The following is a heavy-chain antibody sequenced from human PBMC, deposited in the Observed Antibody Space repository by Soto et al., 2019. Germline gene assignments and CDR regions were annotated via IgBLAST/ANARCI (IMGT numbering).Heavy chain of an antibody. CDR1: GGSIGGHY. CDR3: ARGFRGSTEMVAGLFDS. D-gene: IGHD2-15*01. Sequence: QVQLQESGPGLVKPSETLSLTCTVSGGSIGGHYWVWIRQSPGKGLEWIGYIFYSGSTLYNPSLRSRVTISLDTSNNKFSLQLRSVTSADTAIYFCARGFRGSTEMVAGLFDSWGPGTLVTVSS. V-gene: IGHV4-59*11. J-gene: IGHJ4*02. CDR2: IFYSGST.